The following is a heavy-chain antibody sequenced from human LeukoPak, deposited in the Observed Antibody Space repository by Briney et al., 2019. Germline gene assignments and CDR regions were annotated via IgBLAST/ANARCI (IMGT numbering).Heavy chain of an antibody. V-gene: IGHV1-2*02. CDR2: INPNSGVT. D-gene: IGHD6-13*01. CDR1: GYTFTGYY. Sequence: ASVKVSCKSSGYTFTGYYMHWVRQAPGQGPEWIGWINPNSGVTNYAQKFQGRVTVTRDTSISTAYMELSRLRSDDTAVYYCARFSAAVGGQHPYWGQGTLVIVSS. J-gene: IGHJ4*02. CDR3: ARFSAAVGGQHPY.